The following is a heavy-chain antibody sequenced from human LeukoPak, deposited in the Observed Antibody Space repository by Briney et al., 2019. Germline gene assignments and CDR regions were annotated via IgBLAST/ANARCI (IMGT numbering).Heavy chain of an antibody. CDR3: ARTPNRFYDF. CDR2: ITMSGDST. J-gene: IGHJ4*02. V-gene: IGHV3-23*01. Sequence: VRQAPXXXXXWVSGITMSGDSTYYADSVKGRFTISRDNSKNTLYLQMTSLRAEDTALYYCARTPNRFYDFWGQGTLVTVSS.